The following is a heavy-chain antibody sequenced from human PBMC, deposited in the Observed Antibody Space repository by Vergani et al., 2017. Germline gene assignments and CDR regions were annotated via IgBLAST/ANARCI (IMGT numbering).Heavy chain of an antibody. V-gene: IGHV4-31*03. Sequence: QVQLQESGPGLVKASQTLSLTCSVSGAYVGSGGYYWTWVRQRPGMVLDWIGYIYYSGTTYYNPSLESRLTISLDTSENHLSLKLTSVTDADTAVYYCARHIPDIVVVPAAMPVSPLWDYWGQGTLVTVSS. CDR1: GAYVGSGGYY. CDR2: IYYSGTT. CDR3: ARHIPDIVVVPAAMPVSPLWDY. J-gene: IGHJ4*02. D-gene: IGHD2-2*01.